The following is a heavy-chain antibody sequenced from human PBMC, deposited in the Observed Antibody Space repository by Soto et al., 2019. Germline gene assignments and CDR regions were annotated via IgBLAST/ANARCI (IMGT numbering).Heavy chain of an antibody. V-gene: IGHV1-69*13. J-gene: IGHJ6*02. D-gene: IGHD3-10*01. CDR2: IIPIFGTA. CDR3: ARHRVTMVRGVIRRAYYYYYGMDV. CDR1: GGTFSSYA. Sequence: SVKVSCKASGGTFSSYAISWVRQAPGQGLEWMGGIIPIFGTANYAQKFQGRVTITADESTSTAYMELSSLRSEDTAVYYCARHRVTMVRGVIRRAYYYYYGMDVWGQGTTVTVSS.